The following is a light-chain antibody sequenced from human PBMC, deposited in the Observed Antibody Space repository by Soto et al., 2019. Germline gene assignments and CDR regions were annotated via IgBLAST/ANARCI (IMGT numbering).Light chain of an antibody. CDR3: NSYAGINNVV. CDR1: SSDVGGYNY. CDR2: EVT. Sequence: QSALTQPPSASGSPGQSVTISCTGTSSDVGGYNYVSWYQHHPDKSPKLIIYEVTNRPSGVTDRFSGYKTGNTASLTVSGLQAADEADYYCNSYAGINNVVFGGGTKLTVL. J-gene: IGLJ3*02. V-gene: IGLV2-8*01.